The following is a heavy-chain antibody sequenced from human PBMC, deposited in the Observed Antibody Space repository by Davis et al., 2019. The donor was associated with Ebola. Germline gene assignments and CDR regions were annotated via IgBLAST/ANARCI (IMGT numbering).Heavy chain of an antibody. V-gene: IGHV3-30*18. Sequence: GESLKISCAASGFTFSSYGMHWVRQAPGKGLEWVAVISYDGSNKYYADSVKGRFTISRDNSKNTLYLQMNSLRAEDTAVYYCAKDGNIVVVPAAKGYYYGMDVWGQGTTVTVSS. CDR1: GFTFSSYG. CDR3: AKDGNIVVVPAAKGYYYGMDV. CDR2: ISYDGSNK. D-gene: IGHD2-2*01. J-gene: IGHJ6*02.